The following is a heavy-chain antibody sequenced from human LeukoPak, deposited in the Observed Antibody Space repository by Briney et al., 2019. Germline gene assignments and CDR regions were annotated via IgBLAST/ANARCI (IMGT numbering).Heavy chain of an antibody. CDR2: IPYDGSNK. D-gene: IGHD5-24*01. CDR3: AKERRWLPFDY. J-gene: IGHJ4*02. V-gene: IGHV3-30*18. CDR1: GFTFSSYG. Sequence: PGRSLRLSCAASGFTFSSYGMHWVRQAPGKGLEWVAVIPYDGSNKYYADSVKGRFTISRDNSKNTLYLQMNSLRAEDTAVYYCAKERRWLPFDYWGQGTLVTVSS.